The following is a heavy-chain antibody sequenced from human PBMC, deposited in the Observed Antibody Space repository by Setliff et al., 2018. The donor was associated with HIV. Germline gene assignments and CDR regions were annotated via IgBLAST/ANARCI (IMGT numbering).Heavy chain of an antibody. Sequence: ASVKVSCKASGYTFTGYYMHWVRQAPGQGLEWMGWISAYNVNTNYAQKFQGRVTMTRDTSISTAYMELSRLRSDDTAVYYCASMVRGVIKDYYYYGMDVWGQGTTVTVSS. J-gene: IGHJ6*02. CDR2: ISAYNVNT. D-gene: IGHD3-10*01. CDR3: ASMVRGVIKDYYYYGMDV. CDR1: GYTFTGYY. V-gene: IGHV1-2*02.